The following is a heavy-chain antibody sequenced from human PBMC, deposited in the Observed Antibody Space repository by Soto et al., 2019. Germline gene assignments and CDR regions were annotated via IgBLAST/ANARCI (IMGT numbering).Heavy chain of an antibody. CDR2: ISGSGGST. D-gene: IGHD6-6*01. CDR3: AKAFPRNLIAARHPYYYYYGMDV. Sequence: EVQLLESGGGLVQPGGSLRLSCAASGFTFSSYAMSWVRQAPGKGLEWGSAISGSGGSTYYADSVKGRFTISSDNSKNTLYLQMNSLRAEDTAVYYGAKAFPRNLIAARHPYYYYYGMDVWGQGTTVTASS. J-gene: IGHJ6*02. CDR1: GFTFSSYA. V-gene: IGHV3-23*01.